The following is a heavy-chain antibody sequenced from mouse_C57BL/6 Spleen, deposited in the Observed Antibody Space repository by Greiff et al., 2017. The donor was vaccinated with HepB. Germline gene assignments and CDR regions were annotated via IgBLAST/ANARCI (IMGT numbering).Heavy chain of an antibody. CDR3: AREDVGLDY. J-gene: IGHJ2*01. D-gene: IGHD4-1*01. V-gene: IGHV1-61*01. CDR1: GYTFTSYW. CDR2: IYPSDSET. Sequence: QVQLQQSGAELVRPGSSVKLSCKASGYTFTSYWMDWVKQRPGQGLEWIGNIYPSDSETHYNQKFKDKATLTVDKSSSTAYMQLSSLTSEDSAVYYCAREDVGLDYWGQGTTLTVSS.